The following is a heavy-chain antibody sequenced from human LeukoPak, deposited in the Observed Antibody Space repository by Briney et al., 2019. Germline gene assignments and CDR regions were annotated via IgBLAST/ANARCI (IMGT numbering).Heavy chain of an antibody. J-gene: IGHJ4*02. Sequence: GKSLRLSCAASGFTFRSHGMHWVRQAPGKGLEWVAFIWYDGSKQYYADSVKGRLTISRDNSKNTLYLQMNSLRAEDTAVYYCAREVTDWGQGTLVTVSS. V-gene: IGHV3-33*01. CDR2: IWYDGSKQ. D-gene: IGHD2-21*02. CDR3: AREVTD. CDR1: GFTFRSHG.